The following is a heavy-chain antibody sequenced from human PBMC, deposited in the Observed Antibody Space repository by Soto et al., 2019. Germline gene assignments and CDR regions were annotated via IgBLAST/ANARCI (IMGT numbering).Heavy chain of an antibody. V-gene: IGHV1-58*02. CDR1: GFTFTSSA. Sequence: QMQLVQSGPEVKKPGTSVKVSCKAYGFTFTSSAMQWVRQARGQRLDCIGWIVVGSGNTNYTQKFQERVTITRDMSTSTAYMELSSLRSEDTAVYYCAAESYYDSSGKVWLQHWGQGTLVIVSS. J-gene: IGHJ1*01. CDR2: IVVGSGNT. CDR3: AAESYYDSSGKVWLQH. D-gene: IGHD3-22*01.